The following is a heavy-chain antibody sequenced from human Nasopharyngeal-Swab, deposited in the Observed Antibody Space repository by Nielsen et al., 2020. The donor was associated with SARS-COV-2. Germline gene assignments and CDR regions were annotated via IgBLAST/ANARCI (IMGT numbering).Heavy chain of an antibody. V-gene: IGHV1-46*01. D-gene: IGHD3-16*02. J-gene: IGHJ5*02. CDR1: GYTFTSYY. Sequence: ASVKVSCKASGYTFTSYYIYWVRQAPGQGLEWMGIINPSGGSTSYAQKFQGRVTMTRDTSTSTVYMELSSLRSEDTAVYYCARDLGVVTFGGVIVIPGKFDPWGQGTLVTVSS. CDR3: ARDLGVVTFGGVIVIPGKFDP. CDR2: INPSGGST.